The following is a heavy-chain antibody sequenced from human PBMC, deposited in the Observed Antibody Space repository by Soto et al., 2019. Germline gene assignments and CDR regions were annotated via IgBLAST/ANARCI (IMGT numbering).Heavy chain of an antibody. CDR2: ITGSGVST. CDR3: ANPASMAITYYFDS. CDR1: GFTFSDYP. V-gene: IGHV3-23*01. Sequence: PGGSLRLSCAASGFTFSDYPMTWVRQAAGKGLEYVSTITGSGVSTYYAGSVKGRFTISRDNPKNTLYLQMNSLRADDTAVYYCANPASMAITYYFDSWGQGTLVTVSS. J-gene: IGHJ4*02. D-gene: IGHD3-10*01.